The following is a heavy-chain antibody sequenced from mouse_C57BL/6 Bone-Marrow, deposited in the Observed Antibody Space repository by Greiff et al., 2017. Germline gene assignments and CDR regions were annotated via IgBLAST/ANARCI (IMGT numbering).Heavy chain of an antibody. CDR2: SRNKANDYTT. V-gene: IGHV7-1*01. J-gene: IGHJ1*03. Sequence: DVKLVESGGGLVQSGRSLRLSCATSGFTFSDFYMEWVRQAPGKGLEWIAASRNKANDYTTEYSASVKGRFIVSRDTSQGILYLQMDALGAEDDAIYNSARDAEGGNSYFDVWGTGTTVTVSS. D-gene: IGHD1-1*01. CDR3: ARDAEGGNSYFDV. CDR1: GFTFSDFY.